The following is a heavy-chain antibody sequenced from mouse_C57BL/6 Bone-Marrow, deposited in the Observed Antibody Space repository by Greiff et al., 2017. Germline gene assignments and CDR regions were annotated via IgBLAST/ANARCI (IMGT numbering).Heavy chain of an antibody. CDR3: TRGDGNYYYGMDY. CDR1: GYTFTSYW. J-gene: IGHJ4*01. D-gene: IGHD2-1*01. Sequence: VQLKQSGTVLARPGASVKMSCKTSGYTFTSYWMHWVKQRPGQGLEWIGIIYPGNSDTSYNQKFKGKAKLTAVTATSTAYMELSSLTNEDSAVYYSTRGDGNYYYGMDYWGQGTSVTVSS. CDR2: IYPGNSDT. V-gene: IGHV1-5*01.